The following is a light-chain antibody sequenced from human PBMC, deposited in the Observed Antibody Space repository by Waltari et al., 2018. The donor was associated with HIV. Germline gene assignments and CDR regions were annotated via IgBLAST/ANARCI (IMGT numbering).Light chain of an antibody. V-gene: IGLV1-47*01. Sequence: QSFLTQPPSASGTPGQTVTLSCSGSSSNIENDNVYWYQQLPGMTPKLLIYKNFLRPSGVPDRFEAAKSGTSASLTISGLRSAEEADYYCGGWDSSLSAYVFGAGTKVAVL. J-gene: IGLJ1*01. CDR3: GGWDSSLSAYV. CDR1: SSNIENDN. CDR2: KNF.